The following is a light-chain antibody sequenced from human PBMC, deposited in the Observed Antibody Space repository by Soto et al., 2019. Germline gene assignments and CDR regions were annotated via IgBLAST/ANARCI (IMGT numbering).Light chain of an antibody. Sequence: DIQMTQSPSSLSASVGDRVTITCQASQGISNYLNWYQQKPGKAPKLLIYDASNLETGVPSRFSGSGSGTDFTFTISSLQPEDIATYYCQQYDNLPPGTFGGGTKVEIK. CDR1: QGISNY. J-gene: IGKJ4*01. CDR3: QQYDNLPPGT. V-gene: IGKV1-33*01. CDR2: DAS.